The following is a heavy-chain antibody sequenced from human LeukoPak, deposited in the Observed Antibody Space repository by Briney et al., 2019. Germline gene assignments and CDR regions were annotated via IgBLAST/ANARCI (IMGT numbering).Heavy chain of an antibody. J-gene: IGHJ4*02. CDR1: GYTFTSYA. V-gene: IGHV1-69*04. CDR2: IIPILGIA. D-gene: IGHD1-26*01. CDR3: AQSVGATTDPYFDY. Sequence: SVNVSCKASGYTFTSYAISWVRPAPGQGLEWMGRIIPILGIANYAQKFQGRVTITADKSTSTAYMELSSLRSEDTAVYYCAQSVGATTDPYFDYWGQGTLVTVSS.